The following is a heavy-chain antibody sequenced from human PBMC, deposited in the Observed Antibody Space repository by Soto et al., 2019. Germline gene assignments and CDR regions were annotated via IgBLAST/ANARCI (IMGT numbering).Heavy chain of an antibody. CDR1: GGTFSSYA. Sequence: SVKVSCKASGGTFSSYAISWVRQAPGQGLEWMGGIIPIFGTANYAQKYQGRVTITADESTSTAYMKMSSLRSEDTAVYYCARVLGELEPTHYYYGMDVWGQGTTVTVSS. J-gene: IGHJ6*02. CDR3: ARVLGELEPTHYYYGMDV. D-gene: IGHD1-1*01. CDR2: IIPIFGTA. V-gene: IGHV1-69*13.